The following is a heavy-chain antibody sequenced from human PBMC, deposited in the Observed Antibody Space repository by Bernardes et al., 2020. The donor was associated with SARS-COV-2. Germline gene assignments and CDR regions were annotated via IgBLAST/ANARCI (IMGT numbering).Heavy chain of an antibody. Sequence: SETLSLTCSLSGGSINSGGYSWSWIRQSPGKGLEWIGYMYYSGSTFYNPSLKGRVSISADGSKNQFSLTLTSVTAEDTAVYYCARDVGGTDWRFGFDVWGPGTMVHVSS. D-gene: IGHD3-9*01. CDR3: ARDVGGTDWRFGFDV. V-gene: IGHV4-30-2*06. CDR2: MYYSGST. CDR1: GGSINSGGYS. J-gene: IGHJ3*01.